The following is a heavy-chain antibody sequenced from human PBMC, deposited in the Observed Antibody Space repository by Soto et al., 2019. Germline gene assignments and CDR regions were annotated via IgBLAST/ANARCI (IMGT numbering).Heavy chain of an antibody. CDR2: IIPIFGTA. CDR1: GCTFSSYA. D-gene: IGHD5-12*01. CDR3: ASSIVATISRYGMDV. J-gene: IGHJ6*02. Sequence: ASVKVSCKASGCTFSSYAISWVRQAPGQGLEWMGGIIPIFGTANYAQKFQGRVTITADESTSTAYMELSSLRSEDTAVYYCASSIVATISRYGMDVWGQGTTVTVSS. V-gene: IGHV1-69*13.